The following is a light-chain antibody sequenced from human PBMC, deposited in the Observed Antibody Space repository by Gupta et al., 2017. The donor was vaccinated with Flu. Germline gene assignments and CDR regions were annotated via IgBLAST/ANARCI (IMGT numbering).Light chain of an antibody. V-gene: IGLV2-14*03. CDR3: TSYTSSYTLV. Sequence: QSALTQPASVSGSPGQSITISCAGTSSDVGAYNYVSWYQRHPGKAPKLMIYDVSNRLSGVSNRFSGSKSGDTASLTISGLQAEDEAEYYCTSYTSSYTLVFGTGTTVTVL. CDR1: SSDVGAYNY. CDR2: DVS. J-gene: IGLJ1*01.